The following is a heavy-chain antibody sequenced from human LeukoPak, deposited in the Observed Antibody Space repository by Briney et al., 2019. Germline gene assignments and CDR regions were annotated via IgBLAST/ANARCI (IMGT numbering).Heavy chain of an antibody. CDR1: DGSFSGYS. CDR2: INHSGST. D-gene: IGHD4-11*01. J-gene: IGHJ5*02. Sequence: SETLSLTCAVYDGSFSGYSWSWIRQPPGKGLEWIGEINHSGSTNYNPSLKSRVTISLDTSKNQFSLRLSSVTAADTAVYCCARDRPVTGVNWFDPWGQGALVTVSS. V-gene: IGHV4-34*01. CDR3: ARDRPVTGVNWFDP.